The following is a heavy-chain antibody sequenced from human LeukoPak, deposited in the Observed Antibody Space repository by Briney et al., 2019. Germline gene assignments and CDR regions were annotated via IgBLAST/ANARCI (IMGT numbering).Heavy chain of an antibody. D-gene: IGHD6-6*01. J-gene: IGHJ6*03. CDR3: ARDRHVPGLYYYYMDV. V-gene: IGHV3-48*01. CDR2: ISSSSATI. CDR1: RFSFSAYP. Sequence: GGSLRLSYAASRFSFSAYPMGWVRQAPGKGLESVSYISSSSATIFYADSVRGRFTISRDNAKNSLYLQMNSLRPEDTAVYFCARDRHVPGLYYYYMDVWGKGTTVTVSS.